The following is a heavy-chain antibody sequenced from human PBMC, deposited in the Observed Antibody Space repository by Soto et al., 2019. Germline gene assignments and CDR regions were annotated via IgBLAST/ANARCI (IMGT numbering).Heavy chain of an antibody. Sequence: SETLSLTCSVSGASTSNYHYSWIRQSPGKGLEWIGYVYHRGTTYYTPSLKSRVNMSVDTSTNEFYLNLKSVTAADTAVYYCALGGYNYGRPFDFWGQGTLVTVSS. D-gene: IGHD5-18*01. V-gene: IGHV4-59*01. J-gene: IGHJ4*02. CDR3: ALGGYNYGRPFDF. CDR2: VYHRGTT. CDR1: GASTSNYH.